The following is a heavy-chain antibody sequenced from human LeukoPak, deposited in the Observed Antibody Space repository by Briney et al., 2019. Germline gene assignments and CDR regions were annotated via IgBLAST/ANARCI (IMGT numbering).Heavy chain of an antibody. CDR3: ARDEDSGNADY. CDR2: IIPILGIA. Sequence: SVKVSCKASGGTFSSYAISWVRQAPGQGLEWMGRIIPILGIANYAQKFQGRVTITADKSTSTAYMELSSLRSEGTAVYYCARDEDSGNADYWGQGTLVTVSS. V-gene: IGHV1-69*04. D-gene: IGHD3-10*01. CDR1: GGTFSSYA. J-gene: IGHJ4*02.